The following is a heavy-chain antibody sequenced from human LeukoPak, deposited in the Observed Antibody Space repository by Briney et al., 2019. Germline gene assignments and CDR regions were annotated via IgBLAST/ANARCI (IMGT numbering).Heavy chain of an antibody. CDR3: ARGYSGYDWLFDY. J-gene: IGHJ4*02. CDR2: IKQDGSEK. D-gene: IGHD5-12*01. CDR1: GFTFSSYW. Sequence: GGSLRLSCAASGFTFSSYWMSWVRQAPGKGLEWVANIKQDGSEKYYVDSVKGRFTISRDNAKNSLYLQMNSLRAEDTAVYYCARGYSGYDWLFDYWGRGALVTVSS. V-gene: IGHV3-7*01.